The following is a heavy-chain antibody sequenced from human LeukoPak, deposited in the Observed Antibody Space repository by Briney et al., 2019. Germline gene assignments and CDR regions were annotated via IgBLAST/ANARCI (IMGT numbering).Heavy chain of an antibody. CDR3: ARAPPRKSYDYVWGSYRYIGFDY. J-gene: IGHJ4*02. CDR1: GYTFTSYG. D-gene: IGHD3-16*02. Sequence: ASVKVSCKASGYTFTSYGISWVRQAPGQGLEWMGWSRAYNGNTNYAQKLQGRVTMTTDTSTSTAYMELRSLRSDDTAVYYCARAPPRKSYDYVWGSYRYIGFDYWGQGTLVTVSS. CDR2: SRAYNGNT. V-gene: IGHV1-18*01.